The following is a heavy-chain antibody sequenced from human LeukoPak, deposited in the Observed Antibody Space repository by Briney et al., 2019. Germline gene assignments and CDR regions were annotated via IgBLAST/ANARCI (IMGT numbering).Heavy chain of an antibody. J-gene: IGHJ5*02. D-gene: IGHD3-3*01. CDR2: IHHSGST. Sequence: SETLSLTCAVSGYSISSSYYWGWIRQPPGKGLEWIGTIHHSGSTYYNPSLKSRVTISVDTSNNQFSLKLTSVTAADTAVYYCARFARGDLYNWFDPWGQGTLVTVSS. CDR1: GYSISSSYY. CDR3: ARFARGDLYNWFDP. V-gene: IGHV4-38-2*01.